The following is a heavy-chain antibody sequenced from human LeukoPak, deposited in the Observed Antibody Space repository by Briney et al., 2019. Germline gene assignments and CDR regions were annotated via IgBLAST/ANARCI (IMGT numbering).Heavy chain of an antibody. J-gene: IGHJ4*02. D-gene: IGHD3-16*01. CDR3: VRDPYDYASNFDY. CDR2: ISYDGSNK. V-gene: IGHV3-30*03. CDR1: GFTFSSYG. Sequence: GGSLRLSCAASGFTFSSYGMHWVRQAPGKGLEWVAVISYDGSNKYYADSVKGRFTIPRDNAKNSLYLQMNILRVEDTAIYYCVRDPYDYASNFDYWGQGTLVTVSS.